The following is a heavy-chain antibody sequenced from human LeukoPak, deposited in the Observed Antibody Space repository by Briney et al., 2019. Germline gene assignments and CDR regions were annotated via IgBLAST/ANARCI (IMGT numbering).Heavy chain of an antibody. D-gene: IGHD3-9*01. Sequence: GGSLRLSCEASGFTFGNHYMSWVRQAPGKGLEWVANIKQDGSEQYYVNSVKGRFIISRDNAKNSLYLQMNGLRPEDTAVYYCARHSSGHYGWFDPWGQGTLVTVSS. V-gene: IGHV3-7*01. J-gene: IGHJ5*02. CDR2: IKQDGSEQ. CDR1: GFTFGNHY. CDR3: ARHSSGHYGWFDP.